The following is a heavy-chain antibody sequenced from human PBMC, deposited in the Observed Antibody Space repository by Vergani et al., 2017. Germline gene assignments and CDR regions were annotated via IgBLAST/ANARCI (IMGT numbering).Heavy chain of an antibody. Sequence: QVQLQQWGAGLLKPSETLSLTCAVYGGSFSGYYWSWIRQPPGKGLEWIGEINHSGSTNYNPSLKSRVTISVDTSKNQFSLKLSSVTAADTAVYYCARLTLRAVQLLVRDVWGKGTTVTVSS. CDR3: ARLTLRAVQLLVRDV. J-gene: IGHJ6*04. D-gene: IGHD2-2*01. V-gene: IGHV4-34*01. CDR2: INHSGST. CDR1: GGSFSGYY.